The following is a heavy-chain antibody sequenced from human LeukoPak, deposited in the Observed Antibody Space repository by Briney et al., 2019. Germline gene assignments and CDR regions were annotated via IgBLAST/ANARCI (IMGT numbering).Heavy chain of an antibody. CDR3: ARYGDYGDRIDY. CDR2: IYYSGST. J-gene: IGHJ4*02. V-gene: IGHV4-59*01. Sequence: PSETLSLTCTVSGGSISSYYWSWIRQPPGKGLEWIGYIYYSGSTNYNPYLKSRVTISVDTSKNQFSLKLSSVTAADTAVYYCARYGDYGDRIDYWGQGTLVTVSS. D-gene: IGHD4-17*01. CDR1: GGSISSYY.